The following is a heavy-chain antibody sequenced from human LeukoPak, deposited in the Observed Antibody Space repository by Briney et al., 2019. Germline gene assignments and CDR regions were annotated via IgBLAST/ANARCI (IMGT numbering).Heavy chain of an antibody. Sequence: PGGTLRLSCAASGFTFSSYGMSWVSQAPGKGLEWASAISGSGGSTYYADSVKGRFTISRDNSKNTLYLQMNSLRAEDTAVYYCADSVALGYWGQGTLVTVSS. CDR2: ISGSGGST. CDR1: GFTFSSYG. D-gene: IGHD6-19*01. V-gene: IGHV3-23*01. CDR3: ADSVALGY. J-gene: IGHJ4*02.